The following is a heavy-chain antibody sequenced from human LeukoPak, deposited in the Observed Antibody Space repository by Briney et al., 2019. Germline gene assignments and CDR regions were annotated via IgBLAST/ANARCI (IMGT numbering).Heavy chain of an antibody. Sequence: PSETLSLTCTVTGGSMSDYKWSWIRQSPGKGLEWIGYIYHSGTTNYNPSLKSRVTISVDTSKNQFSLKLSSVTAADTAVYFCAGEYTSGNNFDYWGQGTLVTVSS. CDR3: AGEYTSGNNFDY. CDR1: GGSMSDYK. CDR2: IYHSGTT. D-gene: IGHD6-19*01. V-gene: IGHV4-59*12. J-gene: IGHJ4*02.